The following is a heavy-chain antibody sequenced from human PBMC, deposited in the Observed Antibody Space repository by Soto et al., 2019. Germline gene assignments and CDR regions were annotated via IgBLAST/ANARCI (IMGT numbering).Heavy chain of an antibody. CDR1: GFTFSSYA. Sequence: EVQLLESGGGLVQPGGSLRLSCAASGFTFSSYAMSWVRQAPGKGLEWVSAISGSGGSTYYADSVKGRFTISRDNSKKTLYLQMNSLRAEDAAVYYCAKVGYSGSWYYFDYWGQGTLVVVSS. V-gene: IGHV3-23*01. D-gene: IGHD6-13*01. CDR3: AKVGYSGSWYYFDY. J-gene: IGHJ4*02. CDR2: ISGSGGST.